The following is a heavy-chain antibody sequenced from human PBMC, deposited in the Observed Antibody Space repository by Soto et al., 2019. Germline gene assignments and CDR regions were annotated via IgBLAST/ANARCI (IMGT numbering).Heavy chain of an antibody. V-gene: IGHV5-10-1*01. Sequence: PGESLKISCQCSGYSFTTYWISWVRQMPGKGPEWMGRFVPTYAYVNYSPSLQGHVTISAHKYISTAYLQWSCLKASHAAMYYCVRQDDSSGYYSCLDFWGQGPQVTSPQ. J-gene: IGHJ4*01. D-gene: IGHD3-22*01. CDR1: GYSFTTYW. CDR2: FVPTYAYV. CDR3: VRQDDSSGYYSCLDF.